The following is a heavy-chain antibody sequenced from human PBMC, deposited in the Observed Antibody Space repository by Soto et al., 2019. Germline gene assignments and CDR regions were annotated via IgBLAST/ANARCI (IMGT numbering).Heavy chain of an antibody. Sequence: GESLKISCKGSGYSFTSYWIGWVRQMAGKGLEWMGIIYPVDSDTRYSPSFQGQVTISADKSISTAYLQWSSLKASDTAMYYCARTYYYDSSGYFGYYFDYWGQGTLVTVSS. V-gene: IGHV5-51*01. CDR3: ARTYYYDSSGYFGYYFDY. CDR2: IYPVDSDT. CDR1: GYSFTSYW. J-gene: IGHJ4*02. D-gene: IGHD3-22*01.